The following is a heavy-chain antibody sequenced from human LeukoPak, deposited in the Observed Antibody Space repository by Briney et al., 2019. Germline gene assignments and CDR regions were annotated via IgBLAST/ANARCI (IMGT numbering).Heavy chain of an antibody. Sequence: SETLSLTCTVSGGSISSSSYYWGWIRQPPGKGLEWIGGIYYSGSTYYNPSLKSRVTISVDTSKNQSSLKLSSVTAADTAVYYCARHAAALWFGELFVPYYFDYWGQGTLVTVSS. CDR2: IYYSGST. J-gene: IGHJ4*02. V-gene: IGHV4-39*01. CDR1: GGSISSSSYY. CDR3: ARHAAALWFGELFVPYYFDY. D-gene: IGHD3-10*01.